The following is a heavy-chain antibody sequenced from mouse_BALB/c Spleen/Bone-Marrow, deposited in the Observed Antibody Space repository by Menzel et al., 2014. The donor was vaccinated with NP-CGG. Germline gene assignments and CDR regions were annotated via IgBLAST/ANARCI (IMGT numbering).Heavy chain of an antibody. Sequence: EVMLVESGGGLVKPGGSLKLSCAASGFAFSSYDMSWVRQTPEKRLEWVAYISSGGGSTYNPDTVKGRFTISRDNAKNTLYLQMSSLKSEDTAMYYCARQGYGYVDFDVWGAGTTVTVSS. J-gene: IGHJ1*01. D-gene: IGHD1-2*01. CDR2: ISSGGGST. CDR3: ARQGYGYVDFDV. V-gene: IGHV5-12-1*01. CDR1: GFAFSSYD.